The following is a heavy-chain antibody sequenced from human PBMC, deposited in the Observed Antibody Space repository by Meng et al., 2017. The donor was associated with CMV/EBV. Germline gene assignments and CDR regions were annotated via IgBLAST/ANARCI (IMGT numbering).Heavy chain of an antibody. CDR2: ISGSGGST. CDR1: TFSSYA. Sequence: TFSSYAMSWVRQAPGKGLEWVSAISGSGGSTYYADSVKGRFTISRDNSKNTLYLQMNSLRAEDTAVYYCAKMTYYYDSSGYNYHYSYWGQGTLVTVSS. D-gene: IGHD3-22*01. CDR3: AKMTYYYDSSGYNYHYSY. J-gene: IGHJ4*02. V-gene: IGHV3-23*01.